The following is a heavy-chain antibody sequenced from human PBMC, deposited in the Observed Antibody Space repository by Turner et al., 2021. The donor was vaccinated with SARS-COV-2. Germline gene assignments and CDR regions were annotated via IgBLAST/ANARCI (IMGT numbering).Heavy chain of an antibody. Sequence: QLQLQESGPGLVKPSETLSLTCTVSGGYISSSSYYWGWIRQPPGKGLEWIGSIYYSGSTYYNPSLKSRVTISVDTSKNQFSLKLSSVTAADTAVYYCATSTVAGTELNYYGMDVWGQGTTVTVSS. CDR1: GGYISSSSYY. CDR3: ATSTVAGTELNYYGMDV. J-gene: IGHJ6*02. D-gene: IGHD6-13*01. CDR2: IYYSGST. V-gene: IGHV4-39*01.